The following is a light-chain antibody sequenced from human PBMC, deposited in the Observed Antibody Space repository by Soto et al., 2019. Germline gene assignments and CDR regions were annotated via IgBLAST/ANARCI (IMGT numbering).Light chain of an antibody. CDR1: SSDVGGYNY. V-gene: IGLV2-11*01. CDR2: DVS. Sequence: QSALTQPRSVSGSPGQSVTISCTGTSSDVGGYNYVSWYQQHPGKAPKLMIYDVSKRPSGVPDRYSGSKSGNAASLTISGLQAEDEADYCCCSYAGSYTPSYVFGTGTKVTVL. J-gene: IGLJ1*01. CDR3: CSYAGSYTPSYV.